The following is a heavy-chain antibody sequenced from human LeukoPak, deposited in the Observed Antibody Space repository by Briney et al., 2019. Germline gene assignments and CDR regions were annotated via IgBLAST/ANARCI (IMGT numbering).Heavy chain of an antibody. CDR2: ISAYNGNT. J-gene: IGHJ4*02. Sequence: ASVKVSCKASGGTFSSYAISWVRQAPGQGLEWMGWISAYNGNTNYAQKLQGRVTMTRDTSTSTVYMELSSLRSEDTAVYYCARETVAGLVDYWGQGTLVTVSS. CDR3: ARETVAGLVDY. V-gene: IGHV1-18*01. CDR1: GGTFSSYA. D-gene: IGHD6-19*01.